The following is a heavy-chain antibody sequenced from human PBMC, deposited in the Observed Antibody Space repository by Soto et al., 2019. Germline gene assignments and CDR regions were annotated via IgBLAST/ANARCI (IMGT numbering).Heavy chain of an antibody. V-gene: IGHV4-31*03. CDR3: ARGRIYDKAWFDP. J-gene: IGHJ5*02. Sequence: QVQLQESGPGLVKPSQTLSLTCTVSGGSLSSGGYYWSWVRQHPGRGLEWIGYIYYSGSTYYNPSLKSRVTISVDTSKNQFSLKLSSVTAADTAVYYCARGRIYDKAWFDPWGQGTRVTVSS. CDR1: GGSLSSGGYY. CDR2: IYYSGST. D-gene: IGHD3-22*01.